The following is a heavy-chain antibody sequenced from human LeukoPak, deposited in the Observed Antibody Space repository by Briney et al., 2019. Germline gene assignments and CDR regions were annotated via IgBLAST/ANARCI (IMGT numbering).Heavy chain of an antibody. J-gene: IGHJ6*02. D-gene: IGHD2-2*01. CDR3: ARGSYQLPVDRQYYYYYGMDV. V-gene: IGHV4-31*03. CDR1: GGSISSGGYY. CDR2: IYYSGST. Sequence: PSQTLSLTCTVSGGSISSGGYYWSWIRQHPGKGLEWIGYIYYSGSTYYNPSLKSRVTISVDTSKNQFSLKLSSVTAADTAVYYCARGSYQLPVDRQYYYYYGMDVWGQGTTVTVSS.